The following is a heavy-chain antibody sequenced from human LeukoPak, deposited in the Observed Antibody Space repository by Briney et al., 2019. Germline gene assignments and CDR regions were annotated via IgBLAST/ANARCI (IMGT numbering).Heavy chain of an antibody. V-gene: IGHV1-69*06. CDR2: IIPIFGTT. CDR3: ARVVGLTGYSSSWYSGYYYYMDV. J-gene: IGHJ6*03. D-gene: IGHD6-13*01. Sequence: SVKVSCKASGGTFSSYAISWVRQAPGQGLEWMGGIIPIFGTTNYAQKFQDRVTITADKSTSTAYMELSSLRSEDTAVYYCARVVGLTGYSSSWYSGYYYYMDVWGKGTTVTVTS. CDR1: GGTFSSYA.